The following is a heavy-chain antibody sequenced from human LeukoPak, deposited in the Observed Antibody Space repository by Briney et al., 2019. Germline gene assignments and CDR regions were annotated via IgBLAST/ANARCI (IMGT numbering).Heavy chain of an antibody. V-gene: IGHV4-39*07. J-gene: IGHJ5*02. CDR2: IYYSGST. CDR3: ARDESPEDNWFDP. Sequence: PSQTLSLTCTVSSGSISTSNYYWGWIRQPPGKGLEWIGSIYYSGSTYYNPSLKSRVTISVDTSKNQFSLKLSSVTAADTAVYYCARDESPEDNWFDPWGQGTLVTVSS. CDR1: SGSISTSNYY.